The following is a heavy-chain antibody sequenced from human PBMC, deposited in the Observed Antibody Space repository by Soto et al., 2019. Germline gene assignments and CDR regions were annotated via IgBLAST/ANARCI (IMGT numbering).Heavy chain of an antibody. CDR1: GDSISSGGYY. D-gene: IGHD5-18*01. CDR3: ASEGGHRYVEG. J-gene: IGHJ4*02. Sequence: QGQLQESGPGLVKPSQTLSLTCTVSGDSISSGGYYWSWIRQHPGKGLEWSGNIYDSETTYYNPPLKSRATISVDTPKNHFSLNLSSVTAADPAVYYCASEGGHRYVEGWGQGPLVTASS. V-gene: IGHV4-31*03. CDR2: IYDSETT.